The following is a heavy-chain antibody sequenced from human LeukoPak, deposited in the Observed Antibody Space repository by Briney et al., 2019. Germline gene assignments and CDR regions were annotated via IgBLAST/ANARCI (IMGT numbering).Heavy chain of an antibody. V-gene: IGHV3-23*01. CDR3: AKAGEEMAAILGYFDF. J-gene: IGHJ4*02. D-gene: IGHD5-24*01. CDR2: ISNSGANT. CDR1: GFTFKIYV. Sequence: GGSLSLSCAASGFTFKIYVMTCVRQAPGKGLEWVSTISNSGANTYYADSVKGRFTISRDNSKNTLYLQMNSLRAEATAVYYCAKAGEEMAAILGYFDFWGQGTLVAVSS.